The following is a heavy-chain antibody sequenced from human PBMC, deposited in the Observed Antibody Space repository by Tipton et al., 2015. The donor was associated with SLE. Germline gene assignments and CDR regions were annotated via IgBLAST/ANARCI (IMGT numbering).Heavy chain of an antibody. Sequence: TLSLTCTVSGDSISSSSYYWSWIRQPPGKGLEWIGYWYYTGSTNYNPSLKSRVTISVDKSISIAYLHWSSLKASDTAMYYCARLPRPTGNFQHWGQGTLVTVSS. J-gene: IGHJ1*01. CDR2: WYYTGST. V-gene: IGHV4-61*05. CDR1: GDSISSSSYY. CDR3: ARLPRPTGNFQH. D-gene: IGHD1-14*01.